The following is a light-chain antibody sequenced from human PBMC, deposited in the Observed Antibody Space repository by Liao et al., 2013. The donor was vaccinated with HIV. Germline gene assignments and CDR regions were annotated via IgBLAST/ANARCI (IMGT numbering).Light chain of an antibody. V-gene: IGLV3-21*01. CDR3: QAWDSNILWV. CDR1: NIGSKS. Sequence: SYELTQPPSVSVAPGKTARITCGGNNIGSKSVHWYQQKPGQAPVLVIYQDSKRPSGIPERFSGSNSGNTATLTISGTQAMDEADYYCQAWDSNILWVFGGGTKLTVL. J-gene: IGLJ3*02. CDR2: QDS.